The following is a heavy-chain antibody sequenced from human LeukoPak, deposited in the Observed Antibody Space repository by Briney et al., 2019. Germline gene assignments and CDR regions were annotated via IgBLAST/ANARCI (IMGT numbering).Heavy chain of an antibody. CDR1: GYTFTMYY. J-gene: IGHJ4*02. V-gene: IGHV1-69*05. CDR3: ARAQGRYDILTVFDF. Sequence: ASVKVSCKASGYTFTMYYIHWVRQAPGQGLEWMGGIIPIFGTANYAQKFQGRVTITTDESTSTAYMELSSLRSEDTAVYYCARAQGRYDILTVFDFWGQGTLVTVSS. CDR2: IIPIFGTA. D-gene: IGHD3-9*01.